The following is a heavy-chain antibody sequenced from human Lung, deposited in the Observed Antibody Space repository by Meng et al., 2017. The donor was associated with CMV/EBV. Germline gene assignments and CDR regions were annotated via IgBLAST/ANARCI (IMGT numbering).Heavy chain of an antibody. CDR3: ARGNRGLDEVVRGGYYYYGLAV. V-gene: IGHV4-34*01. Sequence: GSLRLXCAVYGGSFSGYYWTWFRQPPGKGLEWIGEINHSGITNYNPSLKSPVTISVDTSKNQFSLKVSSVTAADTAVYYCARGNRGLDEVVRGGYYYYGLAVWGQGTMVTVSS. D-gene: IGHD3/OR15-3a*01. CDR2: INHSGIT. CDR1: GGSFSGYY. J-gene: IGHJ6*02.